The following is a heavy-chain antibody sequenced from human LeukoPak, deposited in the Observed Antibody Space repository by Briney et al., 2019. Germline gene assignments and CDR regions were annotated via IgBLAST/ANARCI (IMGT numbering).Heavy chain of an antibody. CDR3: AKRSGSGSPFDY. J-gene: IGHJ4*02. Sequence: GGSLRLSCAASGFTFSSYGMHWVRQAPGKGLEWVAVISYDGSNKYYADSVKGRFTISRDNSKNTLYLQMNSLGAEDTAVYYCAKRSGSGSPFDYWGQGTLVTVSS. CDR2: ISYDGSNK. CDR1: GFTFSSYG. D-gene: IGHD3-10*01. V-gene: IGHV3-30*18.